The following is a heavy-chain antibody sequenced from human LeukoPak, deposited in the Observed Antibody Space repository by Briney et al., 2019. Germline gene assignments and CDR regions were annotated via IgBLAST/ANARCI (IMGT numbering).Heavy chain of an antibody. Sequence: PGGSLRLSCAASGFTFSSYWMSWVRQAPGKGLEWVANIKKDGSEKYYVDSVKGRFTISRDNSKNTLYLQMNSLRAEDTAVFYCARDKIVVVPPAIAAFDIWGQGTMVTVSS. CDR2: IKKDGSEK. J-gene: IGHJ3*02. D-gene: IGHD2-2*01. CDR3: ARDKIVVVPPAIAAFDI. V-gene: IGHV3-7*03. CDR1: GFTFSSYW.